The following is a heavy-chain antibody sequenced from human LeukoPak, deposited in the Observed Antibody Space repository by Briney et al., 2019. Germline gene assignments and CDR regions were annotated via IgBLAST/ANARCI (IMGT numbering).Heavy chain of an antibody. V-gene: IGHV3-30*18. D-gene: IGHD4-17*01. CDR3: AKDASTVTLHADY. CDR1: GFTFSSFG. J-gene: IGHJ4*02. Sequence: GRSLRLSCAASGFTFSSFGMHWVRQAPGKGLEWVAVLSYDGSNRYYADSVKGRFTISRDNSKNTLYLQMNSLRAEDTAMYYCAKDASTVTLHADYWGQGTLVTVSS. CDR2: LSYDGSNR.